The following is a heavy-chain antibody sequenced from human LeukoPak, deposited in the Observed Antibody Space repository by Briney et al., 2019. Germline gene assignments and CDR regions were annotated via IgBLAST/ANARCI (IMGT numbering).Heavy chain of an antibody. Sequence: SETLSLTCAVYGGSFSGYYWSWIRQPPGKGLEWIGEINHSGSTNYNPSLKSRVTISVDTSKNQFSLKLSSVTAADTAVYYCARLGRNYVPHALFDYWGQGTLVTVSS. CDR3: ARLGRNYVPHALFDY. D-gene: IGHD1-7*01. V-gene: IGHV4-34*01. J-gene: IGHJ4*02. CDR2: INHSGST. CDR1: GGSFSGYY.